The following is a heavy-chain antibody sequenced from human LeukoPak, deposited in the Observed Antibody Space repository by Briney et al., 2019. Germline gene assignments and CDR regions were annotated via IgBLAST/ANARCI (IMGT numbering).Heavy chain of an antibody. CDR3: ARDLSLLSVRRYFDY. D-gene: IGHD2-21*02. J-gene: IGHJ4*02. Sequence: GGSLRLSCAASGFTFSSYWMHWVRQAPGKGLVWVSRINSDGSSTSYADSVKGRFTISRDNAKNSLYLQMNSLRAEDTAVYYCARDLSLLSVRRYFDYWGQGTLVTVSS. CDR2: INSDGSST. CDR1: GFTFSSYW. V-gene: IGHV3-74*01.